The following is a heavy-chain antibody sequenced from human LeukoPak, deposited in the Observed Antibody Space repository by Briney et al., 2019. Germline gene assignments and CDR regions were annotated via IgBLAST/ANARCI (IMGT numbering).Heavy chain of an antibody. CDR3: ARGPYCSSTSCYAAFDI. D-gene: IGHD2-2*01. V-gene: IGHV4-59*01. Sequence: SETLSLTCTVSGGSISSYYWSWIRQPPGKGLEWIGYIYYSGSTNYNPSLKSRVTISVDTSKNQFSLKLSSVTAADTAVYYCARGPYCSSTSCYAAFDIWGQGTMVTVPS. J-gene: IGHJ3*02. CDR1: GGSISSYY. CDR2: IYYSGST.